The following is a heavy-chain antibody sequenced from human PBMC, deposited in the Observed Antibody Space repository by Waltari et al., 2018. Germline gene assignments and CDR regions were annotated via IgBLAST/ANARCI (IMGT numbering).Heavy chain of an antibody. CDR3: AKSAAKVQYNWFDP. Sequence: QVQLVESGGGVVQTGGSLRLSCAASGFTFSSYGMHWVRQAPGKGLEWVAFIRYDGSNKYYADSVKGRFTISRDNSKNTLYLQMNSLRAEDTAVYYCAKSAAKVQYNWFDPWGQGTLVTVSS. D-gene: IGHD3-10*01. J-gene: IGHJ5*02. CDR1: GFTFSSYG. V-gene: IGHV3-30*02. CDR2: IRYDGSNK.